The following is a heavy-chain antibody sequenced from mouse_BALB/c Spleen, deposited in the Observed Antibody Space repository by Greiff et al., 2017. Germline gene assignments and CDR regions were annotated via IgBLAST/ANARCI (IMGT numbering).Heavy chain of an antibody. Sequence: EVQGVESGGGLVKPGGSLKLSCAASGFTFSDYYMYWVRQTPEKRLEWVATISDGGSYTYYPDSVKGRFTISRDNAKNNLYLQMSSLKSEDTAMYYCARGKGIYYDYATYAMDYWGQGTSVTVSS. CDR2: ISDGGSYT. CDR3: ARGKGIYYDYATYAMDY. CDR1: GFTFSDYY. J-gene: IGHJ4*01. V-gene: IGHV5-4*02. D-gene: IGHD2-4*01.